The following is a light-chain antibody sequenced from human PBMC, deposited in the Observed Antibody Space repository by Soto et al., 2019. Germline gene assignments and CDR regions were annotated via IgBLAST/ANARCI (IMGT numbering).Light chain of an antibody. CDR2: GAS. J-gene: IGKJ2*01. CDR3: QEYGSSPYT. CDR1: QSVSSSY. V-gene: IGKV3-20*01. Sequence: EIVLTQSPGTLSLSPGERATLSCRASQSVSSSYLAWYQHKPGQAPRLLIYGASSRATGIPDRFSGSGSGTDFTLTISSLEPEDFVVYDYQEYGSSPYTFGQGTKLYIK.